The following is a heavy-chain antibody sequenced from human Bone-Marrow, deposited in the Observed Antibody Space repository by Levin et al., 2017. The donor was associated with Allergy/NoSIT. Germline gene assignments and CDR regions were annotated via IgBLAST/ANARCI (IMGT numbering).Heavy chain of an antibody. J-gene: IGHJ6*02. CDR3: AREPFRSFGLFAVPGYYYYGMDV. CDR1: GYTFTSYG. Sequence: GESLKISCKASGYTFTSYGISWVRQAPGQGLEWMGWISAYNGNTNYAQKLQGRVTMTTDTSTSTAYMELRSLRSDDTAVYYCAREPFRSFGLFAVPGYYYYGMDVWGQGTTVTVSS. D-gene: IGHD2-2*01. V-gene: IGHV1-18*01. CDR2: ISAYNGNT.